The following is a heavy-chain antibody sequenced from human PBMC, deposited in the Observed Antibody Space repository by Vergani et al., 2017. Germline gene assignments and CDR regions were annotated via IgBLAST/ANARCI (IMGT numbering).Heavy chain of an antibody. V-gene: IGHV3-11*04. CDR2: ISSSGSTI. Sequence: VQLVESGGGLVKPGGSLRLSCAASGFTFSNAWMSWVRQAPGKGLEWVSYISSSGSTIYYADSVKGRFTISRDNAKNSLYLQMNSLRAEDTAVYYCAREVPRYSSGPLAFDIWGQGTMVTVSS. CDR3: AREVPRYSSGPLAFDI. CDR1: GFTFSNAW. J-gene: IGHJ3*02. D-gene: IGHD6-19*01.